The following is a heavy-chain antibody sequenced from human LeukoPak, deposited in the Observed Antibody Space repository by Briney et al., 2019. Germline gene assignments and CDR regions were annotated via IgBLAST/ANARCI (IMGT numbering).Heavy chain of an antibody. CDR2: ISGDGSSA. V-gene: IGHV3-74*01. CDR3: LPMVRGVN. J-gene: IGHJ4*02. CDR1: GFTFSSYW. D-gene: IGHD3-10*01. Sequence: GGSLRLSCAASGFTFSSYWMHWFRQAPGKGLVWVSRISGDGSSAIYADSVKGRFTISRDNAKNTLYLQMNSLRAEDTAVYYCLPMVRGVNWGQGTLVTVSS.